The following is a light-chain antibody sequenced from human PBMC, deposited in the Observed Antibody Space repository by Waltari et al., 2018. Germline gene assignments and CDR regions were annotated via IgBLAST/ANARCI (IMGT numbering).Light chain of an antibody. V-gene: IGKV3-20*01. CDR1: LTAAANY. J-gene: IGKJ3*01. CDR2: KTS. CDR3: HQYGVTPLFT. Sequence: EFVLTQSPGTLSLSPGETATLSCRASLTAAANYLSWYQQKPGQAPRLLIYKTSNRATGIPDRFIGSGSGTDFTLTISRLEPEDSAVYYCHQYGVTPLFTFGPGTKVDIK.